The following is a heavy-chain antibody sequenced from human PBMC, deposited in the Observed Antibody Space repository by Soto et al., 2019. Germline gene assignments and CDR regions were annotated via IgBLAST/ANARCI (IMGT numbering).Heavy chain of an antibody. D-gene: IGHD2-2*01. J-gene: IGHJ5*02. Sequence: SETLSLTCTVSGGSISSSSYYWGWIRQPPGKGLEWIGSIYYSGSTYYNPSLKSRVTISVDTSKNQFSLKLSSVTAADTAVYYCARQHIVVVQAAIDWLDPWGQGTLVTVSS. CDR2: IYYSGST. CDR1: GGSISSSSYY. CDR3: ARQHIVVVQAAIDWLDP. V-gene: IGHV4-39*01.